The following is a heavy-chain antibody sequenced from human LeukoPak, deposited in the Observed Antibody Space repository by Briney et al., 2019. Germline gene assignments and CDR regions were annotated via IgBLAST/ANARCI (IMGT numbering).Heavy chain of an antibody. D-gene: IGHD1-1*01. J-gene: IGHJ5*02. Sequence: ASVKVSCKASGYTFTDYYMHWVRQAPGQGLEWMGRINPNSGVTTYGQTFQGRITMTRDTSINTAYMELSRLKSDDTAVYYCAREDEQLVRRGNTWFDPWGQGTLVTVSS. CDR2: INPNSGVT. V-gene: IGHV1-2*02. CDR1: GYTFTDYY. CDR3: AREDEQLVRRGNTWFDP.